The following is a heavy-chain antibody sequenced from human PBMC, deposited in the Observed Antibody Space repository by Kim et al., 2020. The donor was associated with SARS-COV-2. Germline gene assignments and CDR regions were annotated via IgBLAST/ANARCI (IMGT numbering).Heavy chain of an antibody. V-gene: IGHV4-34*01. Sequence: SETLSLTCAVYGGSFSGYYWSWIRQPPGKGLEWIGEINHSGSTNYNPSLKSRVTISVDTSKNQFSLKLSSVTAADTAVYYCARSSSGSHSFFDYWGQGTLVTVSS. CDR2: INHSGST. J-gene: IGHJ4*02. CDR3: ARSSSGSHSFFDY. CDR1: GGSFSGYY. D-gene: IGHD1-26*01.